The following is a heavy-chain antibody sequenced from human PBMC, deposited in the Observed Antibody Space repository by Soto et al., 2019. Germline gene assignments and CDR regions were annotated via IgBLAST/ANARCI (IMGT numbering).Heavy chain of an antibody. CDR1: GDTFTSYY. J-gene: IGHJ4*02. D-gene: IGHD6-13*01. CDR2: INPNGGST. CDR3: ARSSGAKLSSS. V-gene: IGHV1-46*01. Sequence: ASVKVSCKAPGDTFTSYYMHWVRQAPGHGLEWMGVINPNGGSTRFAQKFQGRVTMTSDTSTSTVYMELRGLTSEDTAVYYCARSSGAKLSSSWGQGTLVTVSS.